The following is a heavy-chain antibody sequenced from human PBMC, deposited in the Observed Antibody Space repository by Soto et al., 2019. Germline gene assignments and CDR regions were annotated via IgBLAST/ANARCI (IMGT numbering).Heavy chain of an antibody. J-gene: IGHJ4*02. D-gene: IGHD5-18*01. Sequence: SETLSLTCTVSGGSISNAAYSWSWIRQPPGKGLEWIGYIYPSGMPFYNPSLRSRVTISIDRSNDQFSLNLKSVTAADTAVYYCARERGGYGLFDSRGQGTLVTVSS. CDR2: IYPSGMP. V-gene: IGHV4-30-2*01. CDR1: GGSISNAAYS. CDR3: ARERGGYGLFDS.